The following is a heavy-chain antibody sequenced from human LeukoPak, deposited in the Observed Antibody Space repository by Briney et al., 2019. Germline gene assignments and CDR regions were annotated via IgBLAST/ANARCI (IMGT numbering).Heavy chain of an antibody. Sequence: SQTLSLTCAISGDSVSTNGAAWNWIRQSPSRGLEWLVRTYYRSKWYSFSPVSMRSRVVIKSDTSKNQFSLQLTSVTPEDTGVYYCARGEWLSGSVGYFDSWGQGTLVTVSS. D-gene: IGHD3-3*01. CDR2: TYYRSKWYS. V-gene: IGHV6-1*01. CDR1: GDSVSTNGAA. CDR3: ARGEWLSGSVGYFDS. J-gene: IGHJ4*02.